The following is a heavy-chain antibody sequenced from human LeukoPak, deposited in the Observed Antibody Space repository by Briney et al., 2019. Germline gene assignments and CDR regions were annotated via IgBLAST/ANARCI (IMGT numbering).Heavy chain of an antibody. CDR1: GFTFSSYA. CDR3: MTEPLGY. D-gene: IGHD1-14*01. V-gene: IGHV3-7*03. Sequence: PGGSLRLSCAASGFTFSSYAMHWVRQAPGRGLEFVANIRGDGNEKYYMDSMKGRLTISRDNAKNSLFLQMSGLRAEDTAVYYCMTEPLGYRGQGTLVTVSS. CDR2: IRGDGNEK. J-gene: IGHJ4*02.